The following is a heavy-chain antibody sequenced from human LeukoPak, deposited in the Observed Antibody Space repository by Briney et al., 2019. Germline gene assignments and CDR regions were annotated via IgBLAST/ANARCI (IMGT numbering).Heavy chain of an antibody. Sequence: PSETLSLTCTVSGGSISSYYWSWIRQPPGKGLEWIGYIYYSGSTNYNPSLKSRVTISVDTSKNQFSLKLSSVTAADTAVYYCAVSGYSYGSYPDYWGQGTLVTVSS. J-gene: IGHJ4*02. D-gene: IGHD5-18*01. CDR1: GGSISSYY. V-gene: IGHV4-59*01. CDR2: IYYSGST. CDR3: AVSGYSYGSYPDY.